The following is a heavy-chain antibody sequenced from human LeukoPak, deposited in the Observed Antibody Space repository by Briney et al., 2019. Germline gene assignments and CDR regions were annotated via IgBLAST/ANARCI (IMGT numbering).Heavy chain of an antibody. Sequence: GRSLRLSCVASGFTFSSYAMHWVRQAPGKGLEWVVVVSYDGSNKYYADSVKGRFTISRDNSKNTLYLQMNSLRAEDAAVYYCATIGDRRTGELYRIDYWGQGTLVTVSS. V-gene: IGHV3-30-3*01. CDR3: ATIGDRRTGELYRIDY. D-gene: IGHD7-27*01. CDR2: VSYDGSNK. J-gene: IGHJ4*02. CDR1: GFTFSSYA.